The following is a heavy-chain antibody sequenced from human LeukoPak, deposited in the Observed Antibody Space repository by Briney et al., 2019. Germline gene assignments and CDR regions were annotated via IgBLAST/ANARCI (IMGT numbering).Heavy chain of an antibody. V-gene: IGHV3-21*01. J-gene: IGHJ4*02. CDR2: ISSSSSYI. CDR3: ASWGLVAMIVI. CDR1: GFTFSSYS. D-gene: IGHD5-12*01. Sequence: GGSLRLSCAASGFTFSSYSMNWVRQAPGKGLEWVSSISSSSSYIYYADSVKGRFTISRDNAKNSLYLQMNSLRAEDTAVYYCASWGLVAMIVIWGQGTLVTVSS.